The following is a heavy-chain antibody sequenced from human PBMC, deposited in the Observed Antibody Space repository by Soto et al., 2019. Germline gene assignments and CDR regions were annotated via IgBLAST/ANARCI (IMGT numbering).Heavy chain of an antibody. Sequence: SETLSLTCAVYGGSFRGYYWSWIRQPPGKGLEWIGEINHSGSTNYNPSLKSRVTISVDTSKNQFSLKLSSVTAADTAVYYCARTDYGDYSNWGQGTLVTVSS. D-gene: IGHD4-17*01. CDR1: GGSFRGYY. V-gene: IGHV4-34*01. J-gene: IGHJ4*02. CDR2: INHSGST. CDR3: ARTDYGDYSN.